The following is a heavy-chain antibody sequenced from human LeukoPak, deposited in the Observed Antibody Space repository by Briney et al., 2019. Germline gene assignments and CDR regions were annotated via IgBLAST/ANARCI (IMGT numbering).Heavy chain of an antibody. CDR1: GFTFSTYS. J-gene: IGHJ4*02. CDR3: AKEPRHCGGDCFSLLDS. CDR2: ISDDTGRP. Sequence: SGGSLRLSCAASGFTFSTYSISWVRQAPGKGLEWVSLISDDTGRPYYADSVKGRFTISRDNSRNTLYLQMSSLRADDTAVYYCAKEPRHCGGDCFSLLDSWGQGTLVTVSS. D-gene: IGHD2-21*02. V-gene: IGHV3-23*01.